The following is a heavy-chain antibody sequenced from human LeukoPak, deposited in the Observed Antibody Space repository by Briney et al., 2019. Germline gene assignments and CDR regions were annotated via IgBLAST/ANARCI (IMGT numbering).Heavy chain of an antibody. Sequence: ASVKVSCKASGYTFTSYGISCVRQAPGQGLEWMGWISAYNGNTNYAQKLQGRVTMTTDTSTSTAYMELRSLRSDDTAVYYCARSSIMITFGGVIVTKLDYWGQGTLVTVSS. CDR2: ISAYNGNT. J-gene: IGHJ4*02. CDR3: ARSSIMITFGGVIVTKLDY. V-gene: IGHV1-18*04. CDR1: GYTFTSYG. D-gene: IGHD3-16*02.